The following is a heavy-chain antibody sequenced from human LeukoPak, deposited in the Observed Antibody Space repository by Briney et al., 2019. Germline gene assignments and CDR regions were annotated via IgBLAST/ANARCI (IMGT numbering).Heavy chain of an antibody. D-gene: IGHD2-2*01. CDR2: IYHSGST. J-gene: IGHJ2*01. V-gene: IGHV4-30-2*01. CDR3: ARDANVVVPAAIYWYFDL. CDR1: GGSISSGGYY. Sequence: PSQTLSLTCIVSGGSISSGGYYWSWIRQPPGKGLEWIGNIYHSGSTYYNPSLKSRVTTSVGRSKNQFSLKLSSVTAADTAVYYCARDANVVVPAAIYWYFDLWGRGTLVTVSS.